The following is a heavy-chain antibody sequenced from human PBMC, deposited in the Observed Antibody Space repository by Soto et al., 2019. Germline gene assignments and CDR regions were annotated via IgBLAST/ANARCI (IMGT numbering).Heavy chain of an antibody. J-gene: IGHJ6*02. CDR1: GFTFSSYA. CDR3: AKEERYYDSGSYFYGMDV. Sequence: GGSLRLSCAASGFTFSSYAMHWVRQAPGKGLEWVALISYDGHEKDYADSVKGRFTIYRDNSQNTLYLQMNSLRAEDTALYYCAKEERYYDSGSYFYGMDVWGQGTTVTVSS. V-gene: IGHV3-30*14. CDR2: ISYDGHEK. D-gene: IGHD3-10*01.